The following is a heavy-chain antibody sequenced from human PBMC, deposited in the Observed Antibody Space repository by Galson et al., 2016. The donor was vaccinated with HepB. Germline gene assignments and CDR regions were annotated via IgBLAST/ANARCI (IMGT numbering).Heavy chain of an antibody. J-gene: IGHJ2*01. CDR1: GFSFNTYA. V-gene: IGHV3-30-3*01. D-gene: IGHD3-10*01. CDR3: SRELDLWFGDSWDGGFFDL. Sequence: SLRLSCAASGFSFNTYAIHWVRQAPGEGLEWVAVISCDGTNKYYANSVKGRFTISRDNSKNTLHLQMSSLRAEDTAVYYCSRELDLWFGDSWDGGFFDLWGRGTLVTVSS. CDR2: ISCDGTNK.